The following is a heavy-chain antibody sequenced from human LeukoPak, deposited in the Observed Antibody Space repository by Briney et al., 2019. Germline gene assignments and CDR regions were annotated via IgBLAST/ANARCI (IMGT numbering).Heavy chain of an antibody. V-gene: IGHV3-33*06. CDR1: GFTFSSYG. Sequence: GGSLRLSCAASGFTFSSYGMHWVRQAPGKGLEWVAVIWYDGSNKYYADSVKGRFTISRDNSKNTLYLQMNSLRAEDTAVYYCAKAPGYSSGYFDYWGQGTLVTVSS. D-gene: IGHD6-19*01. CDR3: AKAPGYSSGYFDY. CDR2: IWYDGSNK. J-gene: IGHJ4*02.